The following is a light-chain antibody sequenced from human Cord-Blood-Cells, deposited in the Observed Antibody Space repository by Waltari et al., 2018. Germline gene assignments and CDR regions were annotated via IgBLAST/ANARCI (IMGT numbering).Light chain of an antibody. Sequence: DIQMTQSPSSVSASVGDRVTITCRASQGISSCLAWYQQKPGKAPKLLIYAASSLQSGVPSRFSGSGSGTDFTLTISSLQPEGFATYYCQQANSFPLTSGGGTKVEIK. CDR1: QGISSC. CDR3: QQANSFPLT. J-gene: IGKJ4*01. CDR2: AAS. V-gene: IGKV1-12*01.